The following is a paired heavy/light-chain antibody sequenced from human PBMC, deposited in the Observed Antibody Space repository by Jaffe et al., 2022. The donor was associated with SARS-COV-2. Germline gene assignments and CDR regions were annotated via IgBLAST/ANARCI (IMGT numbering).Heavy chain of an antibody. D-gene: IGHD3-22*01. V-gene: IGHV3-15*01. Sequence: VQLVESGGGLVKPGGSLRLSCAASGFIFTNAWMSWVRQAPGKGLEWVGHIKRKADGGTTHYAAPVKGRFTISRDDSKNTVFLQMNSLKTEDRAVYYCTTGYYYDSSGKSEAHWGQGTLVTVSS. CDR2: IKRKADGGTT. CDR3: TTGYYYDSSGKSEAH. CDR1: GFIFTNAW. J-gene: IGHJ4*02.
Light chain of an antibody. Sequence: QSVLTQPPSVSAAPGQKVTISCSGSSSNIGNNYVSWYQQLPGTAPKLLIYENNRRPSGIPDRFSGSKSGTSATLGITGLQTGDEADYYCGTWDSSLSVGMFGGGTKLTVL. CDR1: SSNIGNNY. CDR2: ENN. V-gene: IGLV1-51*02. CDR3: GTWDSSLSVGM. J-gene: IGLJ3*02.